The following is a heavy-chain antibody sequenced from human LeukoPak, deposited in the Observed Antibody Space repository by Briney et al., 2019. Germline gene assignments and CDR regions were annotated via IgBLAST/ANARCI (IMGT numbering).Heavy chain of an antibody. CDR2: ISYDGSNK. CDR3: AKEEYSSSWYYDY. V-gene: IGHV3-30*18. CDR1: GFTFSSYG. J-gene: IGHJ4*02. D-gene: IGHD6-13*01. Sequence: GGSLRLSCAASGFTFSSYGMHWVRQAPGKGLEWVAVISYDGSNKYYADSVKGRFTISRDNSKNTLYLQMNSLRAGDTAVYYCAKEEYSSSWYYDYWGQGTLVTVSS.